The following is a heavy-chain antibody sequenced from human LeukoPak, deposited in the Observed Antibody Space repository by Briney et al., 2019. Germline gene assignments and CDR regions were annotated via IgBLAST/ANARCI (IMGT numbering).Heavy chain of an antibody. CDR2: IRYDGSNK. V-gene: IGHV3-30*02. J-gene: IGHJ5*02. CDR1: GFTFSSYG. Sequence: PGGSLRLSCAASGFTFSSYGMHWVRQAPGKGLEWVAFIRYDGSNKYYADSVKGRFTISRDNAKNSLYLQMNSLRVEDTAVYYCARDWGLWFGENWFGPWGQGTLVIVSS. D-gene: IGHD3-10*01. CDR3: ARDWGLWFGENWFGP.